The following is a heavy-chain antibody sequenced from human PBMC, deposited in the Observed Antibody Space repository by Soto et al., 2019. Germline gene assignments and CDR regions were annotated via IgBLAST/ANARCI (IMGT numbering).Heavy chain of an antibody. CDR3: ASYSEDWHADDY. D-gene: IGHD6-13*01. V-gene: IGHV4-39*02. CDR2: ISPSRNT. CDR1: GASISSSSFS. Sequence: QLQLQESGPGLVKPSETLSLTCTVSGASISSSSFSWGWIRHPPGKGLEWIAAISPSRNTYYNPYLQRRVTTSVDRSKTHCSLGLSAVTAAATAVYFCASYSEDWHADDYCGQETLVTVSS. J-gene: IGHJ4*02.